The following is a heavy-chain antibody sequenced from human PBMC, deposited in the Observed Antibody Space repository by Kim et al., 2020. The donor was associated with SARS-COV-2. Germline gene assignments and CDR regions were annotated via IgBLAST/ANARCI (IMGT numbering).Heavy chain of an antibody. J-gene: IGHJ6*02. D-gene: IGHD3-16*01. CDR2: GRT. Sequence: GRTNSCPSLRSRVSISDDTYKNRFSLRLTSVTTADTAVYYCAKYYCYGLGVWGQGTMVTVSS. V-gene: IGHV4-59*01. CDR3: AKYYCYGLGV.